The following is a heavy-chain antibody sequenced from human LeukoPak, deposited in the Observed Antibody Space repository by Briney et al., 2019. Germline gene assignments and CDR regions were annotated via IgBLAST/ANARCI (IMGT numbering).Heavy chain of an antibody. CDR1: GFTFSSYG. J-gene: IGHJ3*02. CDR3: ARRRIVGSTDDAFDI. Sequence: GGSLRLSCAASGFTFSSYGMHWVRQAPGKGLEWVAVIWYDGSNKYYADSVEGRFTISRDNSNNTLYLQMNTLGADDTAIYYCARRRIVGSTDDAFDIWGQGTMVTLSS. D-gene: IGHD1-26*01. V-gene: IGHV3-33*01. CDR2: IWYDGSNK.